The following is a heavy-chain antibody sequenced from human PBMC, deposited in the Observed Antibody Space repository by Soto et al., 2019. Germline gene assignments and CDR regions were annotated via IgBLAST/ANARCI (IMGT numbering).Heavy chain of an antibody. CDR1: GGTFSSYA. D-gene: IGHD6-19*01. CDR3: ARDPGIAVACTGGGHYYYGMDV. CDR2: IIPIFGTA. Sequence: ASVKVSCKASGGTFSSYAISWVGQAPGQGLEWMGGIIPIFGTANYAQKFQGRVTITADESTSTAYMELSSLRSEDTAVYYCARDPGIAVACTGGGHYYYGMDVWGQGTTVTVSS. V-gene: IGHV1-69*13. J-gene: IGHJ6*02.